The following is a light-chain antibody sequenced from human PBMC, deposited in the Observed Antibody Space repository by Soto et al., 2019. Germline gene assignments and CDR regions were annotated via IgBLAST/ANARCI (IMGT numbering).Light chain of an antibody. CDR2: EVT. CDR3: SSYTSSTTRV. J-gene: IGLJ3*02. Sequence: QSALTQPASVCGSPGQSITISCTGTSSDVGGYNYVSWYQQHPGKAPKVMIYEVTNRPSGVSNRFSGSKSGNTASLTISGLQAEDEADYYCSSYTSSTTRVFGGGTKVTVL. CDR1: SSDVGGYNY. V-gene: IGLV2-14*01.